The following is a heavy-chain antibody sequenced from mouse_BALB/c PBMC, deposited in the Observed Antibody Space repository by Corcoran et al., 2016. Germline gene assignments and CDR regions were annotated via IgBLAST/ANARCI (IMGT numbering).Heavy chain of an antibody. CDR2: IFPGDGST. CDR1: GYTFTSYD. J-gene: IGHJ3*01. D-gene: IGHD2-3*01. V-gene: IGHV1S56*01. Sequence: QVQLQQSGAELVKPGASVRLSCKASGYTFTSYDINWVRQRPEQGLEWFGWIFPGDGSTKYNEKFKGKATLTTDKSSSTAYMQLSRLTSEDSAVYFCARDGYFHAWFAYWGQGTLVTVSA. CDR3: ARDGYFHAWFAY.